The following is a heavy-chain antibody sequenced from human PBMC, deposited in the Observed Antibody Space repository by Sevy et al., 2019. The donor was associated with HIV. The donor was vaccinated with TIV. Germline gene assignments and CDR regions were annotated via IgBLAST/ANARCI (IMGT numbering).Heavy chain of an antibody. CDR2: INSDGSST. D-gene: IGHD2-2*01. V-gene: IGHV3-74*01. CDR1: GFTFRSYW. CDR3: AREPSSWYFDL. Sequence: GGSLRLSCAASGFTFRSYWMHWVRQAPGKGLMWVSRINSDGSSTNYADSVKGRFTISRVNAKNTLYLQVNSLRAEDTPVYYCAREPSSWYFDLWGRGTLVTVSS. J-gene: IGHJ2*01.